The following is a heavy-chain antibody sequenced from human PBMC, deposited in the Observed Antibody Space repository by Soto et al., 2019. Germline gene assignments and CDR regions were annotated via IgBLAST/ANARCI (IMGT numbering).Heavy chain of an antibody. V-gene: IGHV3-23*01. CDR3: AKDRAISMIVVSYGMDV. Sequence: PGGSLRLSCAASGFTFSSYAISWFRQAPGKGLEWVSAISGSGGRTYYADSVKGRFTISRDNSKNTLYLQMTSLRAEDTAVYYCAKDRAISMIVVSYGMDVWGQGTTVTVSS. CDR2: ISGSGGRT. CDR1: GFTFSSYA. D-gene: IGHD3-22*01. J-gene: IGHJ6*02.